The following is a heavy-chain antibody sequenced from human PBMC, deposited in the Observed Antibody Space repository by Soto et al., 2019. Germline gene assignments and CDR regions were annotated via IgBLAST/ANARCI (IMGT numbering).Heavy chain of an antibody. V-gene: IGHV3-23*01. J-gene: IGHJ4*02. D-gene: IGHD6-19*01. CDR2: ISARDGST. CDR3: ARAASSGWYEAYYFDY. CDR1: GFTVSNNY. Sequence: GGSLRLSCSASGFTVSNNYMTWVRQAPGKGLEWVSAISARDGSTNYADSVKGRFTISRDNAKNSLYLQMNSLRAEDTAVYYCARAASSGWYEAYYFDYWGQGTQVTVSS.